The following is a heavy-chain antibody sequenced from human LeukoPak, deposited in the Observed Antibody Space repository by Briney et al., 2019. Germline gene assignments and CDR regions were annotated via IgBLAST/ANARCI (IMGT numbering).Heavy chain of an antibody. V-gene: IGHV1-8*01. CDR1: GYTFTSYD. J-gene: IGHJ4*02. D-gene: IGHD3-22*01. CDR2: MNPNSGNT. CDR3: ARLPPYYYDSSGYWGYFDY. Sequence: ASVKVSCKASGYTFTSYDINWVRQATGQGLEWMGWMNPNSGNTGYAQKFQGRVTMTRNTSISTAYMELSSLRSEDTAVYYCARLPPYYYDSSGYWGYFDYWGQGTLVTVSS.